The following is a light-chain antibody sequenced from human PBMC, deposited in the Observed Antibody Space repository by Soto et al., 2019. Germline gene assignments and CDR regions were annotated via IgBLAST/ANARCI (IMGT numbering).Light chain of an antibody. V-gene: IGLV1-44*01. Sequence: QSVLTQQPSASGTPGQRVTISCSGSSSNTGSNTVSWYQQLPGAAPKLLIYSDNQRPSGVPDRIAGSKSGTSASLAISGLQSEDEAEFYCAAWDDNLNGVVFGGGTKVTVL. CDR3: AAWDDNLNGVV. CDR1: SSNTGSNT. CDR2: SDN. J-gene: IGLJ2*01.